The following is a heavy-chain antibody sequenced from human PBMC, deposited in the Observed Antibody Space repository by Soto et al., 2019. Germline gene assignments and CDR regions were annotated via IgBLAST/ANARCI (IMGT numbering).Heavy chain of an antibody. CDR3: AKNPPQPSYSRGYYYDGMDV. J-gene: IGHJ6*02. CDR2: ISYDGSNK. V-gene: IGHV3-30*18. CDR1: GFTFSSYG. Sequence: QVQLVESGGGVVQPGRSLRLSCAASGFTFSSYGMHWVRQAPGKGLEWVAVISYDGSNKYYADSVKGRFTISRDNSKNTLYLQKNSLRAEDTAVYYCAKNPPQPSYSRGYYYDGMDVWGQGTTVTVSS. D-gene: IGHD6-13*01.